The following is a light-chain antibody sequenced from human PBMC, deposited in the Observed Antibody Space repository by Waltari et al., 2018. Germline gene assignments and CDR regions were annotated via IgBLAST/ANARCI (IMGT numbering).Light chain of an antibody. CDR1: RRDVGGYNY. V-gene: IGLV2-11*01. J-gene: IGLJ2*01. Sequence: SALTQPRPVSGSPGQPVTLSCTGTRRDVGGYNYVSWYQPHPGKAPKLMIDDVSKRPSGVPDRFSGSKSGNTASLTISGLQAEDEADYYCCSYAGSYSVVFGGGTKLTVL. CDR3: CSYAGSYSVV. CDR2: DVS.